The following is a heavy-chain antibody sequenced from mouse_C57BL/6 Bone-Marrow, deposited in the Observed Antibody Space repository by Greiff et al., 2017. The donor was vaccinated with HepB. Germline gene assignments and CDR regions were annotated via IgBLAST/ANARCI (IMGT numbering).Heavy chain of an antibody. J-gene: IGHJ3*01. CDR3: ARRGLLAWFAY. V-gene: IGHV1-69*01. CDR2: IDPSDSYT. CDR1: GYTFTSYW. Sequence: QVQLQQPGAELVMPGASVKLSCKASGYTFTSYWMHWVKQRPGTGLEWIGEIDPSDSYTNYNQTFKGKSTLTVDKSSSTAYMQLSSRTSEDSAVYYCARRGLLAWFAYWGQGTLVTVSA. D-gene: IGHD2-3*01.